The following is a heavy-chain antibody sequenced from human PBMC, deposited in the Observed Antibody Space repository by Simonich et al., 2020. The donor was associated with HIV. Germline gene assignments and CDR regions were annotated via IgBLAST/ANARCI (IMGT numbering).Heavy chain of an antibody. D-gene: IGHD6-13*01. V-gene: IGHV4-34*01. CDR3: ARLTAGGLGEYFQH. CDR2: INHSGST. J-gene: IGHJ1*01. Sequence: QLQLQQWGAGLLKPSETLSLTFAVYGGSLSGYYWGWTRKPPGKGLEWIGEINHSGSTNYNPSLKSRVTISVDTSKNQFSLKLRSVTAADTAVYYCARLTAGGLGEYFQHWGQGTLVTVSS. CDR1: GGSLSGYY.